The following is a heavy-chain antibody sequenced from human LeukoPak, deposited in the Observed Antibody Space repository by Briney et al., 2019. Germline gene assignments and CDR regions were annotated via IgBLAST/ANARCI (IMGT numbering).Heavy chain of an antibody. J-gene: IGHJ4*02. CDR3: ARRKGGPIY. CDR2: ISNSGGST. CDR1: GFTFSSYV. Sequence: PGGSLRLSCAASGFTFSSYVMSWVRQAPGKGLEWVSSISNSGGSTYYADSVKGRFTISRDNSKNTLYLQMNSLRAEDTAVYYCARRKGGPIYWGPGTLVTVSS. D-gene: IGHD3-16*01. V-gene: IGHV3-23*01.